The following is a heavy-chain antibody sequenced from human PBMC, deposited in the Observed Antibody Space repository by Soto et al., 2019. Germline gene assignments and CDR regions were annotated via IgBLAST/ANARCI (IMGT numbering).Heavy chain of an antibody. CDR2: IFYTGNT. Sequence: PSETLSLTCTVSGGSISDYYWSWIRQPPGKGLEWIGYIFYTGNTNYNPSFKSRVTIPVDTSKNQFSLKLNSVTAADTAEYYCARGTGFVDDYWGQGTLVTVSS. V-gene: IGHV4-59*01. CDR1: GGSISDYY. CDR3: ARGTGFVDDY. D-gene: IGHD3-10*01. J-gene: IGHJ4*02.